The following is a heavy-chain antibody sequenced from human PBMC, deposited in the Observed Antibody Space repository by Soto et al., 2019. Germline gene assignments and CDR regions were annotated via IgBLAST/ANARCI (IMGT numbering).Heavy chain of an antibody. D-gene: IGHD3-22*01. Sequence: LSLTCTVSGGSISSDDYYWSWIRQAPGRGLEWIGYIHSSGSIYYNPSLKSRATMSIDTAGNQFSLKVSSVTVADTAVYYCARDLDGLHDDTSGPFPRPGWGQGTLVTVPQ. CDR2: IHSSGSI. CDR1: GGSISSDDYY. V-gene: IGHV4-30-4*01. J-gene: IGHJ1*01. CDR3: ARDLDGLHDDTSGPFPRPG.